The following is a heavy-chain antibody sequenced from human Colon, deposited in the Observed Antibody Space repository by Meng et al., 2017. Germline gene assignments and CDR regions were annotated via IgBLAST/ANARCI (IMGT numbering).Heavy chain of an antibody. CDR3: AAERGGRTIS. D-gene: IGHD3-10*01. CDR2: IYYNGVA. Sequence: SETLSLTCNVSGASISTTTYYWGFIRQPPGKGLEWIGNIYYNGVAYSKPSLKSRVTISVDTSKNQFSLRLSSVTAADTAVYYCAAERGGRTISWGRGTLVTVSS. CDR1: GASISTTTYY. V-gene: IGHV4-39*07. J-gene: IGHJ5*02.